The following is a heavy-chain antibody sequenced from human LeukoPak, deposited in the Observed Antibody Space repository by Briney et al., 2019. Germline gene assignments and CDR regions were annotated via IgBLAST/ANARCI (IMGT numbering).Heavy chain of an antibody. CDR3: ARFSSSSGPEYWYFDL. D-gene: IGHD6-6*01. V-gene: IGHV4-61*02. J-gene: IGHJ2*01. CDR2: IYTSGGT. Sequence: SQTLSLTCTVSGGSISSGNYYWNWILQPAGKGLEWIGRIYTSGGTKYNPSLRSRVTISLDTSKNQFSLEMDSVTAADTAMYYAARFSSSSGPEYWYFDLWGRGTLVTVSS. CDR1: GGSISSGNYY.